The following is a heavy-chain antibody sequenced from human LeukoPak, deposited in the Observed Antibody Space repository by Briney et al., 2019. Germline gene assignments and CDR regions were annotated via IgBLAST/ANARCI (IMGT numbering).Heavy chain of an antibody. CDR3: ARLILNYGWD. V-gene: IGHV5-51*01. Sequence: GESLKISCKGSGYSFTNFWIGWVRQMPRKGLEWMGIIYPTDSDPQYSPSFQGQVTISVDKSISTAYLQWSSLKASDTAMYYCARLILNYGWDWGQGTLVTVSS. CDR1: GYSFTNFW. D-gene: IGHD3-10*01. CDR2: IYPTDSDP. J-gene: IGHJ4*02.